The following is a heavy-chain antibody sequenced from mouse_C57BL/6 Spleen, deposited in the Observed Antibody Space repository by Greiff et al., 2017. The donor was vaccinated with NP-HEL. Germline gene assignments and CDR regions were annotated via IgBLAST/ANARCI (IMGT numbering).Heavy chain of an antibody. J-gene: IGHJ4*01. D-gene: IGHD1-1*01. V-gene: IGHV1-18*01. CDR3: ARWDYYGSSYPYAMDY. CDR1: GYTFTDYN. Sequence: EVQLQQSGPELVKPGASVKIPCKASGYTFTDYNMDWVKQSHGKSLEWIGDINPNNGGTIYNQKFKGKATLTVDKSSSTAYMELRSRTSEDTAVYYCARWDYYGSSYPYAMDYWGQGASVTVSS. CDR2: INPNNGGT.